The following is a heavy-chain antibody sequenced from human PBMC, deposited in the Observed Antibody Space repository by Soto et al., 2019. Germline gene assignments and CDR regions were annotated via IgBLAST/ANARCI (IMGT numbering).Heavy chain of an antibody. J-gene: IGHJ5*02. D-gene: IGHD4-4*01. Sequence: QFQLVQSGAEVKKPGSSVKVSCKASGGTFSTYTITWVRQAPGQGLEWMGRIITLIGIINYAQKFQGRVTISADKFTGTAYMELTGLRSDDTAVYYCAGDPDSHYNDSHASSYPWGQGTLVTVSS. CDR1: GGTFSTYT. CDR3: AGDPDSHYNDSHASSYP. V-gene: IGHV1-69*08. CDR2: IITLIGII.